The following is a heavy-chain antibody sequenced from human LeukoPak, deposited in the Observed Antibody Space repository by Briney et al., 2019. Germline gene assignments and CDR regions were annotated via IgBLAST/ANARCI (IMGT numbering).Heavy chain of an antibody. J-gene: IGHJ4*02. CDR1: GYTFTDYY. CDR3: AVAPGDY. V-gene: IGHV1-2*02. Sequence: ASVKVSCKASGYTFTDYYIHWVRQAPGQGLEWMGWINPNSDYTFYAQKFQGRVTLTRDTSISTVYMELTTLTSDDTALYYCAVAPGDYWGQGTLVSVSS. CDR2: INPNSDYT. D-gene: IGHD2-21*01.